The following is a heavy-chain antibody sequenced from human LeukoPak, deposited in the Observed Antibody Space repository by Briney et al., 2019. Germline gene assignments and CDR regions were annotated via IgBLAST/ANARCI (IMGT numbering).Heavy chain of an antibody. CDR3: ARDALGYCSTTSCSD. V-gene: IGHV4-39*07. CDR2: IYYSGST. J-gene: IGHJ4*02. Sequence: SETLSLTCTVSGGSISSSSYYWGWIRQPPGKGLEWIGSIYYSGSTYYNPSLKSRVTISVDTSKNQFSLKLSSVTAADTAVYYCARDALGYCSTTSCSDWGQGTLVTVSS. CDR1: GGSISSSSYY. D-gene: IGHD2-2*01.